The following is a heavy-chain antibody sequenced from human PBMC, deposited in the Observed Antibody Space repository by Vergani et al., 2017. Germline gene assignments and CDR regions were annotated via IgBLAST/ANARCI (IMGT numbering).Heavy chain of an antibody. J-gene: IGHJ6*02. D-gene: IGHD2-2*01. CDR2: ISYDGSNK. CDR3: ARTIEYAPDGMDV. Sequence: QVQLVESGGGVVQPGRSLRLSCAASGFTFSSYGMHWVRQAPGKGLEWVAVISYDGSNKYYADSVKGRFPISRDNSKNTLYLQMNSLRAEDTAVYYCARTIEYAPDGMDVWGQGTTVTVSS. V-gene: IGHV3-30*03. CDR1: GFTFSSYG.